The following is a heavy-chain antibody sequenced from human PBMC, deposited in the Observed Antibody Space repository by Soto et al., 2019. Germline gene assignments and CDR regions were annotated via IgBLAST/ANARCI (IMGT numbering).Heavy chain of an antibody. D-gene: IGHD2-15*01. CDR1: GGTFSSYA. CDR2: IIPIFGTA. CDR3: ARYCSGGSCYSDAAGFDY. Sequence: QVQLVQSGAEVKKPGSSVKVSCKASGGTFSSYAISWVRQAPGQGLEWMGGIIPIFGTANYAQKFQGRVTITADKSTSTAYMELSSPRSEDTAVYYCARYCSGGSCYSDAAGFDYWGQGTLVTVSS. V-gene: IGHV1-69*06. J-gene: IGHJ4*02.